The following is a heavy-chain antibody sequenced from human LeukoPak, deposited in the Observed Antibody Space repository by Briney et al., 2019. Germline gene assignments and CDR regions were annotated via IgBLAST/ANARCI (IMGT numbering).Heavy chain of an antibody. V-gene: IGHV4-39*01. CDR2: IYYSGST. CDR1: GGSISSSSYY. D-gene: IGHD3-10*01. J-gene: IGHJ6*03. CDR3: ARTRFGEDPHYYYYMDV. Sequence: SSETLSLTCTVSGGSISSSSYYWGWIRQPPGKGLEWIGSIYYSGSTYYNPSLKSRVTISVDTSKNQFSLKLSSVTAADTAVYYCARTRFGEDPHYYYYMDVWGKGTTVTISS.